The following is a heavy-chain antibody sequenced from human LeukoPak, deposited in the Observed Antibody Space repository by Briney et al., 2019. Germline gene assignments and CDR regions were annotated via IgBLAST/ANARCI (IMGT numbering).Heavy chain of an antibody. V-gene: IGHV4-30-4*08. D-gene: IGHD3-22*01. CDR3: ARDGGSDSSGYHY. CDR1: GGSISSGDYY. CDR2: IYYSGST. Sequence: SETLSLTCTVSGGSISSGDYYWGWVRQPPGTGLEWIGYIYYSGSTYYNPSLKSRVTISVDTSKKQFSLKLSSVTAADTAVYYCARDGGSDSSGYHYWGQGTLVTVSS. J-gene: IGHJ4*02.